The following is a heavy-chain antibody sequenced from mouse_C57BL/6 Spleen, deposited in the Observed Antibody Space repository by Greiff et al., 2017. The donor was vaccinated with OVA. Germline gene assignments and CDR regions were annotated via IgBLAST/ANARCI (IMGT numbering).Heavy chain of an antibody. CDR2: IYPGSGST. CDR3: ARRGQLRLRGYAMDY. J-gene: IGHJ4*01. Sequence: VQLQQPGAELVKPGASVKMSCKASGYTFTSYWITWVKQRPGQGLEWIGDIYPGSGSTNYNEKFKSKATLTVDTSSSTAYMQLSSLTSEDSAVYYCARRGQLRLRGYAMDYWGQGTSVTVSS. D-gene: IGHD3-2*02. CDR1: GYTFTSYW. V-gene: IGHV1-55*01.